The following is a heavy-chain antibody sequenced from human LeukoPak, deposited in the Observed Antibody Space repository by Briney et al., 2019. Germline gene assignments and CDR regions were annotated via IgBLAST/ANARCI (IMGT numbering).Heavy chain of an antibody. CDR2: ISGSGGST. V-gene: IGHV3-23*01. J-gene: IGHJ4*02. Sequence: GRSLRLSCAASGFTFSSYAMSWVRQAPGKGLEWVSAISGSGGSTYYADSVKGRFTISRDNSKNTLYLQMNSLRAEDTAVYYCAKAYGYQLLYRFDYWGQGTLVTVSS. D-gene: IGHD2-2*02. CDR3: AKAYGYQLLYRFDY. CDR1: GFTFSSYA.